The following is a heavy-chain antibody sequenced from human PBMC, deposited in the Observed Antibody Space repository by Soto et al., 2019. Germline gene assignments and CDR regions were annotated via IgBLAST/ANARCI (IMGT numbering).Heavy chain of an antibody. CDR3: ARGSVRQWPVGLNWFDP. D-gene: IGHD6-19*01. CDR1: GGTFSSYA. Sequence: ASVKVSCKASGGTFSSYAISWVRQAPGQGLEWMGGIIPIFGTANYAQKFQGRVTITADESTSTAYMELSSLRSEDTAVYYCARGSVRQWPVGLNWFDPWGQGTLVTVS. CDR2: IIPIFGTA. J-gene: IGHJ5*02. V-gene: IGHV1-69*13.